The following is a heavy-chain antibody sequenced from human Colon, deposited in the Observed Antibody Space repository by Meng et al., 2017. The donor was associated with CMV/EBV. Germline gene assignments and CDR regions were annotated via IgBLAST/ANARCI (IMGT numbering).Heavy chain of an antibody. CDR1: GGSISSGDYY. CDR3: ARARRKMTTVKPPWFDP. CDR2: IYYSGST. J-gene: IGHJ5*02. V-gene: IGHV4-30-4*08. Sequence: SETLSLTCTVSGGSISSGDYYWSWIRQPPGKGLEWIGYIYYSGSTYYNPSLKSRVTISVDTSTNQFSLKLSSVTAADTAVYYCARARRKMTTVKPPWFDPWGQGTLVTVSS. D-gene: IGHD4-17*01.